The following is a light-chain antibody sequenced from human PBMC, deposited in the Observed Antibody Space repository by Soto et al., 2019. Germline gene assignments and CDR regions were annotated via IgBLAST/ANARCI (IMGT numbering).Light chain of an antibody. V-gene: IGLV1-51*01. CDR2: DNN. CDR3: GTWDSSLSAGV. Sequence: QSVLTQPPSVSAAPGQKVTIPCSGSSSNIGNNYVSWYQQLPGTAPKLLIYDNNKRPSGIPDRFSGSKSGTSATLGITGLQAGDKADYYCGTWDSSLSAGVFGGGIKVTVL. J-gene: IGLJ2*01. CDR1: SSNIGNNY.